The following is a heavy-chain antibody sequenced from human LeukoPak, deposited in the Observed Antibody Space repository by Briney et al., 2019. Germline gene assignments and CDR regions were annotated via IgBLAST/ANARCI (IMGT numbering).Heavy chain of an antibody. Sequence: PSETLSLTCAVYGGSFSGYYWSWIRQPPGKGLEWIGYIYYSGSTNYNPSLKSRVTISVDTSKNQFSLKLSSVTAADTAVYYCARGGYYYDSSGYFDYWGQGTLVTVSS. CDR2: IYYSGST. J-gene: IGHJ4*02. CDR3: ARGGYYYDSSGYFDY. D-gene: IGHD3-22*01. V-gene: IGHV4-59*01. CDR1: GGSFSGYY.